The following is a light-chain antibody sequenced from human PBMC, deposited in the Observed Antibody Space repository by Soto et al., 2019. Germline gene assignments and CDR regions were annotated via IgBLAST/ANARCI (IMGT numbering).Light chain of an antibody. CDR2: SNT. CDR1: SSNIGSHT. V-gene: IGLV1-44*01. CDR3: AAWHDSRNGVV. J-gene: IGLJ2*01. Sequence: QSVLTQPPSASGTPGQTIGISCSGGSSNIGSHTVNWYQQLPGTAPRLLIYSNTQRPSGVPDRFSGSKSGTSASLAISGLRSDSEGDCFCAAWHDSRNGVVFGGGTTLPVL.